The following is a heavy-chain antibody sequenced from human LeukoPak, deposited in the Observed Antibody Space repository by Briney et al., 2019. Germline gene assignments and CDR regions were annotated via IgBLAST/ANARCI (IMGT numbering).Heavy chain of an antibody. V-gene: IGHV1-46*01. CDR3: ARGDLTGICYGDFIDY. CDR1: GYAFTSYY. CDR2: INPTGGST. J-gene: IGHJ4*02. D-gene: IGHD4-17*01. Sequence: GASVKLSCKASGYAFTSYYMHLVRQAPGQGLEWMGIINPTGGSTSYAQEDQVRGTMTRDTSKSTVYMELSSLRSEDTAVYYCARGDLTGICYGDFIDYWGQGTLVTVSS.